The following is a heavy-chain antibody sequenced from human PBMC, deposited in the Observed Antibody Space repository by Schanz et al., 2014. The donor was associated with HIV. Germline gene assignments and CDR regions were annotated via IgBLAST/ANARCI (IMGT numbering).Heavy chain of an antibody. CDR1: GFTFSRYW. Sequence: EVQLVESGGGLVQPGGSLRLSCAASGFTFSRYWMNWVRQAPGKGLEWVASIKQDGGEKHYVASVKGRFTISRDNVKNSLYLQMNSLRFADTAVYYCVRGDTVFEYWGQGTLVTVSS. V-gene: IGHV3-7*01. J-gene: IGHJ4*02. CDR3: VRGDTVFEY. D-gene: IGHD5-18*01. CDR2: IKQDGGEK.